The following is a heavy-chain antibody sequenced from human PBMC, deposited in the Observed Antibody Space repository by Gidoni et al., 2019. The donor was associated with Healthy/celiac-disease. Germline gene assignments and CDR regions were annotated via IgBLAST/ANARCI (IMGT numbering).Heavy chain of an antibody. Sequence: QVQLVESGGGVVQPGRSLRLSCAASGCTFSSYGMHWVRQAPGKGLEWVAVIWYDGSNKYYADSVKGRFTISRDNSKNTLYLQMTSLRAEDTAVYYCARDKWNDYYGMDVWGQGTTVTVSS. CDR2: IWYDGSNK. CDR1: GCTFSSYG. CDR3: ARDKWNDYYGMDV. J-gene: IGHJ6*02. D-gene: IGHD1-20*01. V-gene: IGHV3-33*01.